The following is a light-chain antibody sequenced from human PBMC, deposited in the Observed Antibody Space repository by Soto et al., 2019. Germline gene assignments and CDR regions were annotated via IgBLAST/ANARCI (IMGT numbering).Light chain of an antibody. V-gene: IGKV3-15*01. CDR3: QQYGSLPIT. J-gene: IGKJ5*01. CDR2: GAS. CDR1: QSVSSN. Sequence: ELVMTQSPATLSVSPGERATLSCRASQSVSSNLAWYQQKPGQAPRLLIYGASTRATGIPARFSGSGSGTEFTLTISSLQSEDFAVYYCQQYGSLPITFGQGTRLEI.